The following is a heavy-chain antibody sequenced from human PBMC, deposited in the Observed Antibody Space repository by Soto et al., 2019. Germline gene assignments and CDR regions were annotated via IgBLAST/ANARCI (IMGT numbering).Heavy chain of an antibody. CDR3: ARDPLVVHRYLYYYYGMDV. V-gene: IGHV1-18*04. CDR1: GYTFTSSG. D-gene: IGHD2-15*01. Sequence: QVQLVPSGAEVKKPGASVKVSCKASGYTFTSSGISWVRQAPGQGLEWMGWISAYNVNTNYAQKLKGRVTMTTDTSTRTAYMELRSLRSDDTAVYYCARDPLVVHRYLYYYYGMDVWGQGTTVTVSS. J-gene: IGHJ6*02. CDR2: ISAYNVNT.